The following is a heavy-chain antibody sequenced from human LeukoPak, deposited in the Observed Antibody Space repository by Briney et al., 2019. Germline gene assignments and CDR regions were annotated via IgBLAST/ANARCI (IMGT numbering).Heavy chain of an antibody. D-gene: IGHD3-22*01. CDR3: ATGHYYDSSGYFDAFDI. V-gene: IGHV4-59*01. J-gene: IGHJ3*02. CDR2: IYYSGST. Sequence: PSETLSLTCTVSGGSISSYYWSWIRQPPGKGLEWIGYIYYSGSTNYNPSLKSRVTISVDTSKNQFSLKLSSVSAADTAVYYCATGHYYDSSGYFDAFDIWGQGTMVTVSS. CDR1: GGSISSYY.